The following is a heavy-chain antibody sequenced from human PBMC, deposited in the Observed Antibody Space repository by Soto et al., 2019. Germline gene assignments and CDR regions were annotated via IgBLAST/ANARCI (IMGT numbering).Heavy chain of an antibody. J-gene: IGHJ6*03. CDR2: ISAYNGNT. D-gene: IGHD5-12*01. Sequence: ASVKVSCKASGYTFTSYGISWVRQAPGQGLEWMGWISAYNGNTNYAQKLQGRVTMTTDTSTSTAYIELRSLRSDDTAVYYCARTQRGDIVAHDSYMDVWGKGTTVTVSS. V-gene: IGHV1-18*01. CDR3: ARTQRGDIVAHDSYMDV. CDR1: GYTFTSYG.